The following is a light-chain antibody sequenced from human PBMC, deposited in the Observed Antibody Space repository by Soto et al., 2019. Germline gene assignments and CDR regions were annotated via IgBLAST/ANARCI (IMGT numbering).Light chain of an antibody. CDR3: SSYTTSSTWV. CDR1: SSDVGRYNY. CDR2: EVN. Sequence: QSALTQPASVSGSPGQSTTISCTGTSSDVGRYNYVSWYQQHPGKAPKLMIYEVNNRPSGVSNRFSGSKSGNTASLTISGLQAEDEADYYCSSYTTSSTWVFGGGTQLTVL. J-gene: IGLJ3*02. V-gene: IGLV2-14*01.